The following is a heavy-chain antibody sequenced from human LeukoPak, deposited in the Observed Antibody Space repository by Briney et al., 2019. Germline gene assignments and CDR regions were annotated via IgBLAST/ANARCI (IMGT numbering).Heavy chain of an antibody. CDR2: INPNSGGT. CDR3: AGAAEWLRFWESFDY. Sequence: ASVKVSCKASGYTFTGYYMHWVRQAPGQGLEWMGWINPNSGGTNYAQKFQGRVTMTRDTSISTAYMELSRLRSDDTAVYYCAGAAEWLRFWESFDYWGQGTLVTVSS. V-gene: IGHV1-2*02. D-gene: IGHD5-12*01. CDR1: GYTFTGYY. J-gene: IGHJ4*02.